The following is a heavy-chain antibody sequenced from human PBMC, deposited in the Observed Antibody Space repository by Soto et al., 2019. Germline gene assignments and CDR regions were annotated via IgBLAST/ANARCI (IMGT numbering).Heavy chain of an antibody. CDR3: ARALPLVNYYGMDV. J-gene: IGHJ6*02. CDR1: GFTFSSYG. Sequence: GGSLRLSCAASGFTFSSYGMHWVRQAPGKGLEWVAVISYDGSNKYYADSVKGRFTISRDNSKNTLYLQMNSLRAEDTAVYYCARALPLVNYYGMDVWGQGTTVTVSS. V-gene: IGHV3-30*03. CDR2: ISYDGSNK.